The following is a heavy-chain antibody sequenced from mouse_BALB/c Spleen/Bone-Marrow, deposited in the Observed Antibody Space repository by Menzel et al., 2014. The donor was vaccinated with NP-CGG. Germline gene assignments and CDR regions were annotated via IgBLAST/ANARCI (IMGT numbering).Heavy chain of an antibody. Sequence: VKLQESGAELVRPGASVKLSCKASGYTFTSYWINWVKQRPGQGLEWSGNIYPSDSYTNYNQKFKDKATLTVDKSSSTAYMQLSSPTSEDSAVYFCTRAGNYGNYYAMDYWGQGTSVTVSS. CDR1: GYTFTSYW. CDR2: IYPSDSYT. CDR3: TRAGNYGNYYAMDY. J-gene: IGHJ4*01. V-gene: IGHV1-69*02. D-gene: IGHD2-1*01.